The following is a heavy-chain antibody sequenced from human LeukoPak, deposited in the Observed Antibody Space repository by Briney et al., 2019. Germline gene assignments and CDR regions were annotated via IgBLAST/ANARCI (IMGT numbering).Heavy chain of an antibody. CDR1: GFTFSSYS. CDR2: ISSSSSYI. V-gene: IGHV3-21*01. J-gene: IGHJ4*02. CDR3: ARQTRKERSGGKYFDY. D-gene: IGHD1-14*01. Sequence: GGSLRLSCAASGFTFSSYSMNWVRQAPGKGLEWVSSISSSSSYIYYADSVKGRFTISRDNAKNSLYLQMNSLRAEDTAVYYCARQTRKERSGGKYFDYWGQGTLVTVSS.